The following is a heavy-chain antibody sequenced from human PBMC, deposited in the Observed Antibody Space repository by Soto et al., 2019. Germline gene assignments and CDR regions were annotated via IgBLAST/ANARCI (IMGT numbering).Heavy chain of an antibody. J-gene: IGHJ4*02. D-gene: IGHD6-13*01. Sequence: QVQLVQSGGEVKKPGDSVKVSCKASGYTVTSYGISWVRHAPGQGLEWMGWIRAYNGKTNYAQKLQGRVTMTTDTATSTAYMELRSLRSDDTVVYYCARESISSCHDYWGQGTLVTVSS. CDR1: GYTVTSYG. V-gene: IGHV1-18*01. CDR2: IRAYNGKT. CDR3: ARESISSCHDY.